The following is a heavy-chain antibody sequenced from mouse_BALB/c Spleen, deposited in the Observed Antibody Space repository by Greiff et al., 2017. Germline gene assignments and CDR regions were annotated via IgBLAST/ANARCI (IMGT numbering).Heavy chain of an antibody. Sequence: EVKLVESGPGLVKPSQSLSLTCTVTGYSITSDYAWNWIRQFPGNKLEWMGYISYSGSTSYNPSLKSRISITRDTSKNQFFLQLNSVTTEDTATYYCARSVSYYGEAYWGQGTLVTVSA. CDR2: ISYSGST. V-gene: IGHV3-2*02. D-gene: IGHD1-1*01. J-gene: IGHJ3*01. CDR1: GYSITSDYA. CDR3: ARSVSYYGEAY.